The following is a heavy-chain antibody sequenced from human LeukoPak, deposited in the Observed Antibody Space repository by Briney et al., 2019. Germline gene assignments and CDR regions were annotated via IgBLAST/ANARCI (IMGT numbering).Heavy chain of an antibody. CDR2: IRYDGSNK. J-gene: IGHJ4*02. D-gene: IGHD3-22*01. CDR1: GFTFSSYG. Sequence: GGSLRLSCAASGFTFSSYGMHWVRQAPGKGLEWVAFIRYDGSNKYYADSVKGRFTISRDNSKNTLYLQMNSLRAEDMAVYYCAKDWSPTYYYDSSGYYYGYWGQGTLVTVSS. CDR3: AKDWSPTYYYDSSGYYYGY. V-gene: IGHV3-30*02.